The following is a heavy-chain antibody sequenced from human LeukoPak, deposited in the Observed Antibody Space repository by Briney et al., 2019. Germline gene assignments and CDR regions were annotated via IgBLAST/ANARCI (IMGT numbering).Heavy chain of an antibody. Sequence: AGGSLRLSCAASGFTFSSYWMHWVRHAPGKGLVWVSRINTDGSSTSYADSVKGRFTISRDNAKNTLYLQMNSLRAEDTAVYYCARGDILTGSYFDYWGQGTLVTVSS. CDR2: INTDGSST. D-gene: IGHD3-9*01. CDR3: ARGDILTGSYFDY. CDR1: GFTFSSYW. J-gene: IGHJ4*02. V-gene: IGHV3-74*01.